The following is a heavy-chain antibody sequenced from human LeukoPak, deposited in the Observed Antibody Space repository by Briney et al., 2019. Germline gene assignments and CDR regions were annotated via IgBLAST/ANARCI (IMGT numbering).Heavy chain of an antibody. CDR2: IKQDGSEK. V-gene: IGHV3-7*03. J-gene: IGHJ4*02. Sequence: GGALRLSCAASGFTFSSYWMSWVRQAPRKGREWVANIKQDGSEKYYVDSVKGRFTISRDNAKNSLSLQMNSLRADDTALYCFSRDGRDILPGYYAGRLRYWGQGNLVTVSS. CDR1: GFTFSSYW. CDR3: SRDGRDILPGYYAGRLRY. D-gene: IGHD3-9*01.